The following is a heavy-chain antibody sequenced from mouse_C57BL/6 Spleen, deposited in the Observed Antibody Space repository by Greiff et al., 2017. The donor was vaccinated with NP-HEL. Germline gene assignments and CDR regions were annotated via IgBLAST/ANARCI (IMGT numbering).Heavy chain of an antibody. Sequence: QVQLQQPGAELVKPGASVKLSCKASGYTFTSYWMQWVKQRPGQGLEWIGEIDPSDSYTTYNQKFKGKATLTVDTSSSPAYMQLSSLTSEDSAVYSCARSPYGYDVPYAMDYWGQGTSVTVSS. CDR3: ARSPYGYDVPYAMDY. CDR2: IDPSDSYT. J-gene: IGHJ4*01. CDR1: GYTFTSYW. V-gene: IGHV1-50*01. D-gene: IGHD2-2*01.